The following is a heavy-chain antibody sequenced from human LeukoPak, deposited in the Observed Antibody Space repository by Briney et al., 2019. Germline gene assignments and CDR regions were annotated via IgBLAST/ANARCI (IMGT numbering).Heavy chain of an antibody. V-gene: IGHV4-34*01. J-gene: IGHJ2*01. CDR2: IIEKGNA. CDR1: GGSLSSYY. Sequence: NSSETLSLTCALYGGSLSSYYWSWTWIRQTPEKGLEWIGEIIEKGNANYNPSLKSRVTIDLDTSNNQFASTLTSMTAADTAMDYCARGYNPWRLDLWGRGTL. D-gene: IGHD1-14*01. CDR3: ARGYNPWRLDL.